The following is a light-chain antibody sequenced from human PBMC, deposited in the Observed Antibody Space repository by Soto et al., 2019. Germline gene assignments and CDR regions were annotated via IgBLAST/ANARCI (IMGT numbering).Light chain of an antibody. J-gene: IGLJ1*01. CDR2: DVS. Sequence: QSVLTQPASVSGSPGQSITISCTGTSSDVGGYNYVSWYQQHPGKAPKLMIYDVSNRTSGVSHRFSGSKSGNTASLTISGLQAEDEADYHCSSYTTSSTSYVFGTGTKLTVL. CDR3: SSYTTSSTSYV. V-gene: IGLV2-14*01. CDR1: SSDVGGYNY.